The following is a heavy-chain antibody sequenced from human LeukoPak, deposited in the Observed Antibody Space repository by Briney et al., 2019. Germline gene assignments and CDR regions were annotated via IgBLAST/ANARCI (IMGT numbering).Heavy chain of an antibody. J-gene: IGHJ4*02. Sequence: GGSLRLSCAASGFTFSSYAMHWVRQAPGKGLEWVAVISYDGSNKYYADSVKGRFTISRDNSKNTLYLQMNSLRAEDTAVYYCARDVDSSGYYYFGYWGQGTLVTVS. CDR2: ISYDGSNK. D-gene: IGHD3-22*01. CDR3: ARDVDSSGYYYFGY. V-gene: IGHV3-30*04. CDR1: GFTFSSYA.